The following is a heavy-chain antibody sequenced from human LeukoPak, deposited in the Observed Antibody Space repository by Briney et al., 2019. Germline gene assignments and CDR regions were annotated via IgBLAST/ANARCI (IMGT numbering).Heavy chain of an antibody. CDR3: ARTYYYGSEDY. D-gene: IGHD3-10*01. Sequence: GESLKTSCKGSGYSFTSYWISCVRQMPGKGPEWMGRIEPSDSYTNYSPSFQGHVTISADKSISTAYLQWSSLKASDTAMYYCARTYYYGSEDYWGQGTLVTVSS. J-gene: IGHJ4*02. CDR2: IEPSDSYT. CDR1: GYSFTSYW. V-gene: IGHV5-10-1*01.